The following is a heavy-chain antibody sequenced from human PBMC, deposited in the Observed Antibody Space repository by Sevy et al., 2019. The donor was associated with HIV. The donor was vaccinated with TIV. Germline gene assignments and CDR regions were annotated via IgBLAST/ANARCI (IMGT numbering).Heavy chain of an antibody. Sequence: GGSLRLSCAASGFTFSNAWMNWVRQAPGKGLEWVGRIKSKTDGGKTDYAAPGKGRFTISREDSKNTLYLKMNSLKTVDTAVYYCTTDGGGYNYGYSFDYWGQGTLVTVSS. V-gene: IGHV3-15*07. CDR3: TTDGGGYNYGYSFDY. D-gene: IGHD5-18*01. J-gene: IGHJ4*02. CDR2: IKSKTDGGKT. CDR1: GFTFSNAW.